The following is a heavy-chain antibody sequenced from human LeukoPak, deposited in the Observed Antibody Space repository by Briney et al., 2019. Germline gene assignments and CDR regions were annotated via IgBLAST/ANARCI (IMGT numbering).Heavy chain of an antibody. CDR3: ARDRLHYGEYEKTFDY. Sequence: GGSLRLSCAASGFTFSSYSMNWDRQAPGKGLEWVSYITFSSSIIYYADSVKGRFTISRDNAKKSLYLQMNSLRAEDTAVYYCARDRLHYGEYEKTFDYWGQGTLVSVSS. CDR1: GFTFSSYS. V-gene: IGHV3-48*01. D-gene: IGHD4-17*01. J-gene: IGHJ4*02. CDR2: ITFSSSII.